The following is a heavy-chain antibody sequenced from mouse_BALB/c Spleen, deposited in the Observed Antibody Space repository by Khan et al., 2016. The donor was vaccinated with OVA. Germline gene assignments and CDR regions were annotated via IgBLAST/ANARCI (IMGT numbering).Heavy chain of an antibody. CDR2: INPSNGYT. D-gene: IGHD2-14*01. V-gene: IGHV1-4*01. CDR1: GYTFISYT. J-gene: IGHJ3*01. Sequence: QVQLQQSGAELARPGASVKMSCKASGYTFISYTIHWIKKRPGQGLEWIGYINPSNGYTNYNQKFKDKATLTTDKSSTTAYLQLSSLTSDDSAVDNGVRDGAYHRNDGWFAYWGQGTLVTVSA. CDR3: VRDGAYHRNDGWFAY.